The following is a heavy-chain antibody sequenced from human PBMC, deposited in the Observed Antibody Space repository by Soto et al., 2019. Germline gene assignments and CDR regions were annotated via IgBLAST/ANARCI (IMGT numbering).Heavy chain of an antibody. CDR1: GFTFRTYT. Sequence: GGSLRLSCVASGFTFRTYTMDWVRQAPGKGLEWVSGIRGFSPYTFYAESVKGRFTISRDNAKNSLYLQMNSLGVEDTAVYYCARDRGYDAHDYYYNAMDVWGQGTTVTVSS. D-gene: IGHD2-15*01. J-gene: IGHJ6*02. CDR2: IRGFSPYT. V-gene: IGHV3-21*01. CDR3: ARDRGYDAHDYYYNAMDV.